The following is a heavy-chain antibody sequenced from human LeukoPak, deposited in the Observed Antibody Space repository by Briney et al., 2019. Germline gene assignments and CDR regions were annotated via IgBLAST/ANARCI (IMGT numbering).Heavy chain of an antibody. CDR1: GDSVSSNSAA. J-gene: IGHJ3*02. V-gene: IGHV6-1*01. CDR3: ARGQQWLDDAFDI. Sequence: SQTLSLTCAISGDSVSSNSAAWNWIRQSPSRGLQRLRRTYYRSKWYNDYAVSVKSRITINTDTSKNQFSLQLNSVTPEDTAVYYCARGQQWLDDAFDIWGQGTMVTVSS. D-gene: IGHD6-19*01. CDR2: TYYRSKWYN.